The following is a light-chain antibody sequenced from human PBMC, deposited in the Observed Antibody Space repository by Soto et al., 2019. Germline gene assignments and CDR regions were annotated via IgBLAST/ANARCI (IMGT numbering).Light chain of an antibody. CDR3: FSYTSSGTYV. CDR1: SSDVGNYKY. J-gene: IGLJ1*01. V-gene: IGLV2-14*01. CDR2: EVS. Sequence: QSVLTQPASVSGSPRQSITISCTGTSSDVGNYKYVSWYHQHPGKAPKLMIYEVSNRPSGVSNRFSGSNSGNTASLTISGLQAEDETDYYCFSYTSSGTYVFGTGTKV.